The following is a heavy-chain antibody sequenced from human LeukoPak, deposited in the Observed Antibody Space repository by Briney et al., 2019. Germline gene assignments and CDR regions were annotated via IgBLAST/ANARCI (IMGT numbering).Heavy chain of an antibody. Sequence: SETLSLTCTVSGGSISSYYWSWIRQPPGKGLEWIGYIYYSGSTNYNPSLKSRVTISVDTSKNQFSLKLSSVTAADTAVYYCARGGRRDGYNSYFDYWGQGTLVTVSS. V-gene: IGHV4-59*01. D-gene: IGHD5-24*01. J-gene: IGHJ4*02. CDR2: IYYSGST. CDR1: GGSISSYY. CDR3: ARGGRRDGYNSYFDY.